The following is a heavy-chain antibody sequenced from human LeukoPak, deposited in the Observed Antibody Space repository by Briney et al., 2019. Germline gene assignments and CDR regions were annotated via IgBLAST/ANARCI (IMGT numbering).Heavy chain of an antibody. CDR2: INHSGST. CDR3: ARGRKGIYYGSGSQNYGMDV. CDR1: GGSFSGYY. J-gene: IGHJ6*04. Sequence: SETLSLTCAVYGGSFSGYYWSWIRQPPGKGLEWIGEINHSGSTNYNPSLKSRVTISVDTSENQFSLKLSSVTAADTAVYYCARGRKGIYYGSGSQNYGMDVWGKGTTVTVSS. D-gene: IGHD3-10*01. V-gene: IGHV4-34*01.